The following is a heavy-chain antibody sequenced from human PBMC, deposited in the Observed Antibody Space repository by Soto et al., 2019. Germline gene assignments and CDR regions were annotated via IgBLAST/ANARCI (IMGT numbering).Heavy chain of an antibody. J-gene: IGHJ4*02. CDR2: IYPGDSDT. CDR3: ARPGYSSSWYMDY. Sequence: GEALTISCKGSGYRYTSYWIGWVRQMPGKGLEWMGIIYPGDSDTRYSPSFQGQVTISADKSISTAYLQWSSLKASDTAMYYCARPGYSSSWYMDYWGQGTLVTVPS. CDR1: GYRYTSYW. V-gene: IGHV5-51*01. D-gene: IGHD6-13*01.